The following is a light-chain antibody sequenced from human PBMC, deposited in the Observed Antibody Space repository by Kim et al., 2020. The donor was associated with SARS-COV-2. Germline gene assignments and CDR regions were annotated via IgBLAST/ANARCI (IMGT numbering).Light chain of an antibody. CDR1: QSVLYNSNNKNY. V-gene: IGKV4-1*01. Sequence: ATINCKSSQSVLYNSNNKNYLAWYQQRPGQPPTLLIYWASTRESGVPDRFSASGSGTDFTLTISSLQAEDGAVYYCQQYYETPLTFGGGTKVDIK. CDR2: WAS. J-gene: IGKJ4*01. CDR3: QQYYETPLT.